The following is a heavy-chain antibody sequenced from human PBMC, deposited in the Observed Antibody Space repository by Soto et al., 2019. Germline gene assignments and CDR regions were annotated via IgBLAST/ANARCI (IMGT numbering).Heavy chain of an antibody. V-gene: IGHV4-59*08. CDR1: GGSISSCC. CDR3: ARRPGYFDWFAWIDP. CDR2: IYYSGST. D-gene: IGHD3-9*01. J-gene: IGHJ5*01. Sequence: SETLSLTCTASGGSISSCCGSWIRQPPGKGLEWMGYIYYSGSTNYNPSLTSRVTISADTSKNQFSLKLSSVTAADTAVYYCARRPGYFDWFAWIDPWGQGTLVTVSS.